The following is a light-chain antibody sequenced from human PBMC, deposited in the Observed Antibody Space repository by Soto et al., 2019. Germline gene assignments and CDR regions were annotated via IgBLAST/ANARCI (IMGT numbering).Light chain of an antibody. J-gene: IGLJ7*01. CDR3: AAWDDSLKGAV. CDR2: SND. CDR1: SSNIGINT. V-gene: IGLV1-44*01. Sequence: QSVLTQPPSASGTPGQRVTISCSGSSSNIGINTVNWYQQLPGTAPKLLIHSNDQRPSGVPDRFSGSKSGTSASLAISGLQSEDEADYYCAAWDDSLKGAVFGGGTQLTVL.